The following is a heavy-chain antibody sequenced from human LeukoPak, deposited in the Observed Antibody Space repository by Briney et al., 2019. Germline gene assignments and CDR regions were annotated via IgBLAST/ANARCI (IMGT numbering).Heavy chain of an antibody. CDR1: GGPFSGYY. CDR3: ARGLSVVTAIYPQGIFDY. Sequence: SETLSLTCAVYGGPFSGYYWSWIRQPPGKGLEWIGEINHSGSTNYNPSLKSRVTISVDTSKNQFSLKLSSVTAADTAVYYCARGLSVVTAIYPQGIFDYWGQGTLVTVSS. D-gene: IGHD2-21*02. CDR2: INHSGST. V-gene: IGHV4-34*01. J-gene: IGHJ4*02.